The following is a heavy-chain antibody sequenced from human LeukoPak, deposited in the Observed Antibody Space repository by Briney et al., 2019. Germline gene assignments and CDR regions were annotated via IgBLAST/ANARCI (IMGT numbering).Heavy chain of an antibody. Sequence: GASVKVSCKASGGTFSSYAISWVRQAPGQGLEWMGGIIPIFGTANYAQKFQGRVTITADESTSTAYMELSSLRSEDTAVYYCARERWLPKPLRYYYMDVWGKGTTVTISS. CDR1: GGTFSSYA. D-gene: IGHD4-17*01. V-gene: IGHV1-69*13. CDR2: IIPIFGTA. CDR3: ARERWLPKPLRYYYMDV. J-gene: IGHJ6*03.